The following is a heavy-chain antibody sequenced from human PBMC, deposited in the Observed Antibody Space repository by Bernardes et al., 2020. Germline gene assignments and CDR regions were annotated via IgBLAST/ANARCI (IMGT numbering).Heavy chain of an antibody. J-gene: IGHJ4*02. D-gene: IGHD6-13*01. CDR1: GGSFSGYY. CDR2: INHSGST. V-gene: IGHV4-34*01. CDR3: ARGGSSSWYVYYFDY. Sequence: TLSLTSAVYGGSFSGYYWSWIRQPPGKGLEWIGEINHSGSTNYNPSLKSRVTISVDTSKNQFSLKLSSVTAADTAVYYCARGGSSSWYVYYFDYWGQGTLVTVSS.